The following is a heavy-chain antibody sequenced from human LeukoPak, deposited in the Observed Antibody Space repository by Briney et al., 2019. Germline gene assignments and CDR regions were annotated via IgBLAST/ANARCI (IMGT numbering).Heavy chain of an antibody. CDR1: GFTFSSYE. Sequence: PGGSLRLSCAASGFTFSSYEMNWVRQAPGKGLEWVSYISSSGSTIYYADSVKGRFTISRDNAKNSLYLQMNSLKSEDTAVYYCARGPEYYYESSSYYFFDYYFDYWGQGTLVTVST. CDR2: ISSSGSTI. CDR3: ARGPEYYYESSSYYFFDYYFDY. J-gene: IGHJ4*02. D-gene: IGHD3-22*01. V-gene: IGHV3-48*03.